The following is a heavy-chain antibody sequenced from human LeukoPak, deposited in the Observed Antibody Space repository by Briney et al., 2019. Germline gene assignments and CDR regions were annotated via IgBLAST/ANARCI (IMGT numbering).Heavy chain of an antibody. CDR3: ARSLSGYDPLSAF. CDR1: GFTFTSYS. V-gene: IGHV3-48*01. D-gene: IGHD5-12*01. CDR2: ITATSNTF. Sequence: GGSLTLSCEVSGFTFTSYSMTWVRQVPGKGLEWIAYITATSNTFYYADSVKGRFTISRDNARNSLFLKMHSLTVEDTAVYYCARSLSGYDPLSAFWGHGTLVTVS. J-gene: IGHJ4*01.